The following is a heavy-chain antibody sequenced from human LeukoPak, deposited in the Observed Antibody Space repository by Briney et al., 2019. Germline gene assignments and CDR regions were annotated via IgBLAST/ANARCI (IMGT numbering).Heavy chain of an antibody. CDR2: IMPLFGTA. V-gene: IGHV1-69*05. J-gene: IGHJ5*02. CDR1: GGTFNNSA. CDR3: ARDVHGDYGSGWFDP. D-gene: IGHD4-17*01. Sequence: GSSVKVFCKNSGGTFNNSAISWVRQAPGQGLEWLGGIMPLFGTAGYAQKFQGRVTITKDESTRTVYLELTSLTSDDTAVYYCARDVHGDYGSGWFDPWGQGTLVSVSS.